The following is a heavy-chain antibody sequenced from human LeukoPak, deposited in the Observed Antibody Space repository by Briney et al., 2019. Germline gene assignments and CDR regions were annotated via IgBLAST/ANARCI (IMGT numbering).Heavy chain of an antibody. CDR1: GYTLTELS. V-gene: IGHV1-18*01. J-gene: IGHJ5*02. Sequence: ASVKVSCKVSGYTLTELSMHWVRQAPGQGLEWMGWVSAYNGNTNYAQKLQGRVTMTTDTSTSTAYMELRSLRSDDTAVYYCAIVPAAIRGPWFDPWGQGTLVTVSS. D-gene: IGHD2-2*02. CDR2: VSAYNGNT. CDR3: AIVPAAIRGPWFDP.